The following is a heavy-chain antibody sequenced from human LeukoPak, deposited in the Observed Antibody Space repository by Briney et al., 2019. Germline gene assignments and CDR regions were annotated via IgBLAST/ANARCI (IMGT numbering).Heavy chain of an antibody. CDR3: ARACARDCYIPHAFDI. CDR2: ISAYNGST. J-gene: IGHJ3*02. CDR1: GYTFTSYG. D-gene: IGHD2-21*01. V-gene: IGHV1-18*01. Sequence: ASVKVSCKASGYTFTSYGISWVRQAPGQGLEWMGWISAYNGSTKSAQNLQGRVAMTTDTSTSTAYMELRSLTSDDTAIYFCARACARDCYIPHAFDIWGQGTMVTVSS.